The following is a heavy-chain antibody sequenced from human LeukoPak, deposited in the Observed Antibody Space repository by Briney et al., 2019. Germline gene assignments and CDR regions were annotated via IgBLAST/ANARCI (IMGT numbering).Heavy chain of an antibody. V-gene: IGHV1-2*02. CDR1: GYDFTVYY. D-gene: IGHD2-15*01. Sequence: ASVKVSCKGSGYDFTVYYMHWVRQAPGQDLEWMGWMDPKSGDTVYAPKFQGRVSMTRDTSITTAYMELSSLTFDDSAMYYCATKGGLTPNTLAMWGHGTMVTVSS. CDR2: MDPKSGDT. J-gene: IGHJ3*01. CDR3: ATKGGLTPNTLAM.